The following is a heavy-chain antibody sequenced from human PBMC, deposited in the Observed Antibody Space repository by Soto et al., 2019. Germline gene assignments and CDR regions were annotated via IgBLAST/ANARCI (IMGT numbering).Heavy chain of an antibody. CDR1: GGSISSYY. J-gene: IGHJ4*02. Sequence: SETLSLTCTVSGGSISSYYWSWIRQPPGKGLEWIGYIYYSGSTNYNPSLKSRVTISVDTSKNQFSLKLSSVTAADTAVYYCARDSEDDSSGYYFDYWGQGTLVTVSS. CDR3: ARDSEDDSSGYYFDY. CDR2: IYYSGST. V-gene: IGHV4-59*01. D-gene: IGHD3-22*01.